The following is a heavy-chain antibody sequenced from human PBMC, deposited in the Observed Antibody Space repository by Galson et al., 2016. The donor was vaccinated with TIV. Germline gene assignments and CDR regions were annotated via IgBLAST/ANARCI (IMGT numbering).Heavy chain of an antibody. J-gene: IGHJ3*02. CDR2: IKQDASEK. D-gene: IGHD4-23*01. Sequence: SLRLSCAASGFTFDDYDMNWVRQAPGKGLEWVANIKQDASEKYYGDSVKGRFTISRDNAENLIFLRMNSLRAEDTAVYFCARENFGGKPYDAFDIWGQGTVVTVSS. V-gene: IGHV3-7*01. CDR3: ARENFGGKPYDAFDI. CDR1: GFTFDDYD.